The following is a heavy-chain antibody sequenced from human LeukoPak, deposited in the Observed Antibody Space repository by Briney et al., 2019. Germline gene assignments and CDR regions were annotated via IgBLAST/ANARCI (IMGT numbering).Heavy chain of an antibody. Sequence: SETLSLTCTVSGGSISSYYWSWIRQPPGKGLEWIGYIYYSGSTNYNPSLKSRVTISVDTSKNQFSLKLSSVTAADTAVYYCARHSTYYYDSSGYRTLEAFDYWGQGTLVTVSS. CDR3: ARHSTYYYDSSGYRTLEAFDY. CDR1: GGSISSYY. V-gene: IGHV4-59*08. D-gene: IGHD3-22*01. J-gene: IGHJ4*02. CDR2: IYYSGST.